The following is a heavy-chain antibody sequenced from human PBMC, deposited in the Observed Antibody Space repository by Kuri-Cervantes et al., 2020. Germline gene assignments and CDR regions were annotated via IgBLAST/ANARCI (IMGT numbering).Heavy chain of an antibody. CDR1: GFTFSNAW. V-gene: IGHV3-23*01. Sequence: LSLTCAASGFTFSNAWMSWVRQAPGKGLGWVSGISGSGGSTYYADSVKGRFTISRDNSKNTLWLQMNSLRAEDTAVYYCARERVPDYWGQGTLVTVSS. D-gene: IGHD3-10*01. CDR3: ARERVPDY. CDR2: ISGSGGST. J-gene: IGHJ4*02.